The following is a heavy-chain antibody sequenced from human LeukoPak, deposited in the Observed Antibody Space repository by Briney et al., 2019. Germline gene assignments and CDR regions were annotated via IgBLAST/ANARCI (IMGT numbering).Heavy chain of an antibody. J-gene: IGHJ3*02. V-gene: IGHV1-69*13. D-gene: IGHD3-3*01. CDR3: ASITPGIFGVFKFAFDI. Sequence: SVKVSCKASGGTFSSYAISWVRQAPGQGLEWMGGIIPIFGTANYAQKFQGRVTITADESTSTAYMELSSLRSEDTAVYYCASITPGIFGVFKFAFDIWGQGTMVTVSS. CDR1: GGTFSSYA. CDR2: IIPIFGTA.